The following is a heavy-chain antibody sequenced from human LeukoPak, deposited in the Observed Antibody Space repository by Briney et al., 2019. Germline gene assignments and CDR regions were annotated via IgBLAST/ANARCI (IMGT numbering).Heavy chain of an antibody. CDR1: GFTFSDYS. V-gene: IGHV3-21*01. CDR2: ISSGSTYI. Sequence: TGGSLRLSCAASGFTFSDYSMNWVRQAPGKGLEWVSSISSGSTYIYYADSVKGRFTISRGNAKNSLYLQMNSLRAEDTAVYYCAREVLMGPRYLDYWGQGTLVTVSS. D-gene: IGHD3-10*01. J-gene: IGHJ4*02. CDR3: AREVLMGPRYLDY.